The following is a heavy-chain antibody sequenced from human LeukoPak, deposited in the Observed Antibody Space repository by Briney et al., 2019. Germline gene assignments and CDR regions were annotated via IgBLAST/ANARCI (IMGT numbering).Heavy chain of an antibody. J-gene: IGHJ4*02. Sequence: GISWVRQAPGQGVEWMGWISAYNGNTNYAQKLQGRVTMTTDTSTSTAYMELRSLRSDDTAVYYCAREYRYYYGSGSYYKIYYFDYWGQGTLVTVSS. V-gene: IGHV1-18*01. D-gene: IGHD3-10*01. CDR2: ISAYNGNT. CDR1: G. CDR3: AREYRYYYGSGSYYKIYYFDY.